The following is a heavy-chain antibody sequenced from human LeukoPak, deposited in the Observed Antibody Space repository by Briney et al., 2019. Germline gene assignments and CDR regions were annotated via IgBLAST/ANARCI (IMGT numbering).Heavy chain of an antibody. D-gene: IGHD4-17*01. V-gene: IGHV5-51*01. CDR1: GYTFSSSW. Sequence: GESLKISXKGSGYTFSSSWIGWVRQMPGKGQEWMGIIYPGDSDTRYSPSFQGQVTISADKSINTAYLQWSSLKATDTGIYYCARQYGRPFDYWGQGTLVTVSS. J-gene: IGHJ4*02. CDR2: IYPGDSDT. CDR3: ARQYGRPFDY.